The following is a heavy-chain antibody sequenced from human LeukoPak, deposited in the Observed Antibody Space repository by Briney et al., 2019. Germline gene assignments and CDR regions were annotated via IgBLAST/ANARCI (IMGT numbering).Heavy chain of an antibody. D-gene: IGHD2-8*02. Sequence: PSETLSLTCAVYGGSFSGYYWSWIRQPPGKGLEWIGEINHSGSTNYNPSLKSRVTISVDTPKNQFSLKLSSVTAADTAVYYCARSGSYCTGGVCYHSSRGWFDPWGQGTLVTVSS. CDR2: INHSGST. CDR3: ARSGSYCTGGVCYHSSRGWFDP. CDR1: GGSFSGYY. J-gene: IGHJ5*02. V-gene: IGHV4-34*01.